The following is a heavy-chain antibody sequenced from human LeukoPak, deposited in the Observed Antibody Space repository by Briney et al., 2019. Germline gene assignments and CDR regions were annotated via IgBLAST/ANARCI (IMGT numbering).Heavy chain of an antibody. Sequence: SETLSLTCTVSGGSISSSGYYWGWIRQPPGKGLEWIASIYYSGSTYYNPSLKSRVTISVDTSKNQLSLKLSSLTAADTAVYYCARHEYSGSYYGLSWFDPWGQGALVTVSS. CDR3: ARHEYSGSYYGLSWFDP. D-gene: IGHD1-26*01. CDR2: IYYSGST. CDR1: GGSISSSGYY. J-gene: IGHJ5*02. V-gene: IGHV4-39*01.